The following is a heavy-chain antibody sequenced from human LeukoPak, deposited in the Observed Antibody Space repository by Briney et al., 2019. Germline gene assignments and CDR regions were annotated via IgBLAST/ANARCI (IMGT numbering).Heavy chain of an antibody. D-gene: IGHD4-23*01. Sequence: GGSLRLSCAASGFTFSSYAMSWVRQAPGKGLEWVSAISGSGGSTYYADSVRGRFTISRDNSKNTVYLQMNSLRAEDTAVYYCAKDRSMTTVAPFDNWGQGTLVAVSS. CDR2: ISGSGGST. CDR1: GFTFSSYA. J-gene: IGHJ4*02. V-gene: IGHV3-23*01. CDR3: AKDRSMTTVAPFDN.